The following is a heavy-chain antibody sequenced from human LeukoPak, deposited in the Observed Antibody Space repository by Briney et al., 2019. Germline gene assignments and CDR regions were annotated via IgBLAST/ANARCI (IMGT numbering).Heavy chain of an antibody. CDR1: GFTLSSYA. V-gene: IGHV3-23*01. CDR3: AKQGFGC. CDR2: ISGSADNT. Sequence: GGSLRLSCTASGFTLSSYAMSWVRQAPGEGLEWVSTISGSADNTNYAEAVKGRSPISRDNSKNTMYLQMNSLRAEDTAVYYCAKQGFGCWGQGTLVTVSS. J-gene: IGHJ4*02.